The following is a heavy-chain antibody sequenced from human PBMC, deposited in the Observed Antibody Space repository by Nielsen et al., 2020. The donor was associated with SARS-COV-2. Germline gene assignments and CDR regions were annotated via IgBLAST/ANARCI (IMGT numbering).Heavy chain of an antibody. J-gene: IGHJ3*02. V-gene: IGHV3-11*03. CDR1: GFTFSDYY. Sequence: GSLKISCAASGFTFSDYYMSWIRQAPGKGLEWVSYISSSSSYTNYADSVKGRFTISRDNAKNSLYLQMNSLRAEDTALYYCAPYADAFDIWGQGTMVTVSS. CDR2: ISSSSSYT. CDR3: APYADAFDI.